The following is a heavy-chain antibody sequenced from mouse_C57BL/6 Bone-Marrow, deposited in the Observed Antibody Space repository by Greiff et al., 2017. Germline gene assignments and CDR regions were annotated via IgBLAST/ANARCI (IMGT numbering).Heavy chain of an antibody. D-gene: IGHD3-1*01. J-gene: IGHJ4*01. CDR3: ARGGYNAMDY. CDR2: IDPTSGDT. V-gene: IGHV1-72*01. CDR1: GYTFTSYW. Sequence: VQLQQPGAELVKPGASVKLSCKASGYTFTSYWMHWVKQRPGRGLEWIGRIDPTSGDTKYNEKFKGKSTLTVDKPSSTAYMQLSSLTSEDSAVYECARGGYNAMDYWGQGTSVTVSS.